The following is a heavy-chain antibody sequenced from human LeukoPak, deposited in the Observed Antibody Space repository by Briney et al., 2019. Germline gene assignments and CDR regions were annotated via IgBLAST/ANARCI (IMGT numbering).Heavy chain of an antibody. D-gene: IGHD5-18*01. CDR1: GFALTSYS. CDR3: ARGGYTYGLDS. V-gene: IGHV3-48*01. CDR2: LSAAGRTI. J-gene: IGHJ4*02. Sequence: GGSLRLSCAASGFALTSYSMNWVRQAPGKGLEWISYLSAAGRTIYYADSVQGRFSISRDTAKNTVSLQMGSLRADDTAVYYCARGGYTYGLDSCGQGVLVVVSS.